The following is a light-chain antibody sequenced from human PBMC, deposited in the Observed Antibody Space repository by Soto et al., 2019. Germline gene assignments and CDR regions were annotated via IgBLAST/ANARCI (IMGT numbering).Light chain of an antibody. Sequence: DIQMTQSPSSVSASVGDRVTITCRSSQSISSWLAWYQQKPGKAPNLLIDKASSLKSGVPSRFSGSGSGTDFTLTINRLQPEDFATYYCQQSSTTPLTFGGGTKVDIK. V-gene: IGKV1-5*03. J-gene: IGKJ4*01. CDR1: QSISSW. CDR3: QQSSTTPLT. CDR2: KAS.